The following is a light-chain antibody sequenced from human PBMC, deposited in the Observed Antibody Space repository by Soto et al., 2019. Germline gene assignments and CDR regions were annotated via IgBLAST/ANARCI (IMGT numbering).Light chain of an antibody. V-gene: IGKV1-5*03. CDR1: QSISSW. CDR2: KAS. Sequence: DIQMTQSPSTLSASVGDRVTITCRASQSISSWLAWYQQKPGKAPKVLIDKASSLESGVPSRFSGSGSVTEFPLSISSLQPDDFATYCCQQYNTYPWTFGQGTQVENK. CDR3: QQYNTYPWT. J-gene: IGKJ1*01.